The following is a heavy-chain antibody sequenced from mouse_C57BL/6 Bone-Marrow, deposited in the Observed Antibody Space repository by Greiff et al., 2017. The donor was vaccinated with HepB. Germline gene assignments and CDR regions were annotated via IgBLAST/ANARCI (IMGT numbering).Heavy chain of an antibody. CDR2: INPNNGGT. CDR3: ARNYYSNSFAY. CDR1: GYTFTDYY. Sequence: VQLQQSGPELVKPGASVKISCKASGYTFTDYYMNWVKQSHGKSLEWIGDINPNNGGTSYNQKFKGKATLTVDKSSSTAYMELRSLTSEDSAVYYCARNYYSNSFAYWGQGTLVTVSA. D-gene: IGHD2-5*01. V-gene: IGHV1-26*01. J-gene: IGHJ3*01.